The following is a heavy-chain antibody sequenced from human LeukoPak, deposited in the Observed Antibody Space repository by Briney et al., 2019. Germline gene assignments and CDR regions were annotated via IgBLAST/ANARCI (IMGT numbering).Heavy chain of an antibody. D-gene: IGHD3-22*01. CDR1: GGTFSSYA. V-gene: IGHV1-69*13. Sequence: SVKVSCKASGGTFSSYAISWVRQAPGQGLEWMGGIIPIFGTANYTQKFQGRVTITADESTSTAYMELSSLRSEDTAVYYCARSFTYYYDSSGYYLIYWGQGTLVTVSS. CDR3: ARSFTYYYDSSGYYLIY. CDR2: IIPIFGTA. J-gene: IGHJ4*02.